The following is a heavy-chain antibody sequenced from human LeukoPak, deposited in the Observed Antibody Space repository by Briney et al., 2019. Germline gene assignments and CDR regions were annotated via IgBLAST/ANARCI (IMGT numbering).Heavy chain of an antibody. V-gene: IGHV1-2*02. CDR1: GYTFTGYY. CDR2: INPHSGGT. D-gene: IGHD5-12*01. Sequence: ASVKVSCKASGYTFTGYYIHWVRQAPGQGLEWMGWINPHSGGTNYAQKFQGRVTLTRDTSISTAYMELSRLRSDDTAVYYCATPGGYDAFDYWGQGTLVTVSS. J-gene: IGHJ4*02. CDR3: ATPGGYDAFDY.